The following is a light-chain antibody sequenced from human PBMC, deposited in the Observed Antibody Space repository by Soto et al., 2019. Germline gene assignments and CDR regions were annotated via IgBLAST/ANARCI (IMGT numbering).Light chain of an antibody. CDR1: QSISSW. V-gene: IGKV1-5*01. CDR2: DAS. Sequence: DIQMTQSPSTLSASVGDRVTITCRASQSISSWLAWYQQKPGKAPKLLIYDASSLESGVPSRFSGSGSGTEFTLTISSLQPDDFATYYCQQWTFGNGTKVDI. J-gene: IGKJ1*01. CDR3: QQWT.